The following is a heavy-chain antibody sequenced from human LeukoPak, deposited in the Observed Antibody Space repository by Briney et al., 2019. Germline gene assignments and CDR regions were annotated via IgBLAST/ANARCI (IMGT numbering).Heavy chain of an antibody. D-gene: IGHD4-17*01. J-gene: IGHJ4*02. Sequence: GGSLRLSCAASGFTFSGSAMHWVRQASGKGLEWVGRIRSKANSYATAYAASVKGRFTISRDDSKNTAYLQMNSLKTEDTAVYYCTRDGGSHDYGDYNFDYWGQGTLVTVSS. CDR3: TRDGGSHDYGDYNFDY. CDR1: GFTFSGSA. V-gene: IGHV3-73*01. CDR2: IRSKANSYAT.